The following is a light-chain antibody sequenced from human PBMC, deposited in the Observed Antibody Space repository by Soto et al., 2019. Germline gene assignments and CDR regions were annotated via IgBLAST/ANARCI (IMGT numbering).Light chain of an antibody. CDR1: QSVSSSY. V-gene: IGKV3D-20*02. Sequence: EIVLTQSPGTLSLSPGERATLSCRASQSVSSSYLAWYQQKPGQAPGLLIYGASSRATGIPDRFSGSGSGTDFTLTISRLEPEDFAVYYCQQRSNWPPVTFGGGTKVDIK. J-gene: IGKJ4*01. CDR2: GAS. CDR3: QQRSNWPPVT.